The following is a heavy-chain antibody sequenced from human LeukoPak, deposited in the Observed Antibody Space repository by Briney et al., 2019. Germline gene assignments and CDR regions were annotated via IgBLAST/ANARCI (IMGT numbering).Heavy chain of an antibody. D-gene: IGHD3-10*02. V-gene: IGHV3-48*04. CDR1: GFTFSIYS. Sequence: GGSLRLSCAASGFTFSIYSMSWVRQAPGKGLEWISHISAASRGIYYADTVKGRFTISRDNAKNSLYLQMNSLRAEDTAVYYCAELGITMIGGVWGKGTTVTISS. CDR3: AELGITMIGGV. J-gene: IGHJ6*04. CDR2: ISAASRGI.